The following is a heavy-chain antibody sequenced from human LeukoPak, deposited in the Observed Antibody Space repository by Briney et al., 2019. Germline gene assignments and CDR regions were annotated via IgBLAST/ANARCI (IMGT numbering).Heavy chain of an antibody. CDR3: AKEIYGRFDY. Sequence: GASVKVSCKASGYIFTTYFIHWVRQAPGQGLECMGWINPYNGNTNYALKVQGRVTMTTDTSTSTAYLELRSLRSDDTAIYYCAKEIYGRFDYWGQGTLVTVSS. V-gene: IGHV1-18*04. CDR2: INPYNGNT. D-gene: IGHD4-17*01. J-gene: IGHJ4*02. CDR1: GYIFTTYF.